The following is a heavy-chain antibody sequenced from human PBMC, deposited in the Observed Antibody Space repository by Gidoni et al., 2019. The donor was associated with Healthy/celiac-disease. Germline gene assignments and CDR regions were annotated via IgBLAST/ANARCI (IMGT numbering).Heavy chain of an antibody. D-gene: IGHD2-2*01. Sequence: QVQLVESGGGVVQPGRSLRLSCAASGFTFSSYAMHWVRQAPGKGLEWVAVISYDGSNKYYADSVKCRFTISRDNSKNTLYLQMNSLRAEDTAVYYCAREGGGVVVPAALFDYWGQGTLVTVSS. J-gene: IGHJ4*02. V-gene: IGHV3-30-3*01. CDR2: ISYDGSNK. CDR1: GFTFSSYA. CDR3: AREGGGVVVPAALFDY.